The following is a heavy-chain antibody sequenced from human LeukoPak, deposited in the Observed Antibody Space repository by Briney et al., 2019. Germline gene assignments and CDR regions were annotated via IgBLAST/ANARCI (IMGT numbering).Heavy chain of an antibody. V-gene: IGHV1-18*01. CDR2: ISAYNGNT. Sequence: ASVKVSCKASGYTFTSYGVSGVRQAPGRGLECMGWISAYNGNTNYAQKLQGRVTMTTDTSTSTAYMELRSLRSDDTAVYYCARDGYYYGSGSYYSDYWGQGTLVTVSS. CDR3: ARDGYYYGSGSYYSDY. CDR1: GYTFTSYG. J-gene: IGHJ4*02. D-gene: IGHD3-10*01.